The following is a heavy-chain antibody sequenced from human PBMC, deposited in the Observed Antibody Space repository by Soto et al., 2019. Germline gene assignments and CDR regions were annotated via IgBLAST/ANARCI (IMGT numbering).Heavy chain of an antibody. J-gene: IGHJ4*02. Sequence: GGSLRLSCAASGFTFSSYAMHWVRQAPGKGLEWVAVISYDGSNKYYADSVKGRFTISRDNSKNTLYLQMNSLRAEDTAVYYCARDRPYNWNDHRIFDYWGQGTLVTVSS. D-gene: IGHD1-20*01. CDR2: ISYDGSNK. V-gene: IGHV3-30-3*01. CDR3: ARDRPYNWNDHRIFDY. CDR1: GFTFSSYA.